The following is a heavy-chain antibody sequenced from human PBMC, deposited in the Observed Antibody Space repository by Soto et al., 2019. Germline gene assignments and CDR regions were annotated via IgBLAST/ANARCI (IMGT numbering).Heavy chain of an antibody. J-gene: IGHJ6*02. D-gene: IGHD6-19*01. V-gene: IGHV3-23*01. CDR2: ISGSGVTT. Sequence: EVQLLESGGGLVQPGGSLRLSCAASGFTFSSYARNWVRQAPGKGLEWVSGISGSGVTTYYADSVKGRFTISRDNSKNTLFLQMNSLRADDTAVYYCAKTKQWLVKDYDFGMDVWGQGTTVTVSS. CDR3: AKTKQWLVKDYDFGMDV. CDR1: GFTFSSYA.